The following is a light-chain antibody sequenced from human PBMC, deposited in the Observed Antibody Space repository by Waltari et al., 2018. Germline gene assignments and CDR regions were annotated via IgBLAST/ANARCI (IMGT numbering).Light chain of an antibody. Sequence: QSVLTQPPSASGTPGQRVTISCSGSSSNIGSNYVYWYQQLPGTAPNLLIYSNNPRPPGVPDRFSGSKSGTSASLAISGLRSEDEADYYCAAWDDSLSGVVFGGGTKLTVL. CDR3: AAWDDSLSGVV. V-gene: IGLV1-47*02. CDR1: SSNIGSNY. CDR2: SNN. J-gene: IGLJ2*01.